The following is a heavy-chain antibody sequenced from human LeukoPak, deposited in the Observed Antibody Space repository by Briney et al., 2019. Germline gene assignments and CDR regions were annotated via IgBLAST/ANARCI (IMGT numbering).Heavy chain of an antibody. Sequence: PGGSLRLSCAASGFTVSSNYMSWVRQAPGKGLEWVSVIYSGGSTYYADSVKGRFTISRDNSKNTLYLQMNSLRAEDTAVYYCASAYGDYYYYYMEVWGKGTTVTVSS. CDR3: ASAYGDYYYYYMEV. V-gene: IGHV3-53*01. J-gene: IGHJ6*03. CDR1: GFTVSSNY. CDR2: IYSGGST. D-gene: IGHD4-17*01.